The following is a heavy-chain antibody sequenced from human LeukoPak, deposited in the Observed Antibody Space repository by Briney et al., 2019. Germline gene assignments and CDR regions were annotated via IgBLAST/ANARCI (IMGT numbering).Heavy chain of an antibody. J-gene: IGHJ6*02. CDR2: ITHDGSNK. CDR1: GFTFGSYG. D-gene: IGHD4-17*01. V-gene: IGHV3-30*03. Sequence: GGSLRLSCAASGFTFGSYGMHWVRQAPGKGLEWVAIITHDGSNKYNADSVKGRFTISRDNSKNTLHLQMNSLRAEDTAVYYCARDRFYGDYIDYYFYGMDVWGQGTTVTVSS. CDR3: ARDRFYGDYIDYYFYGMDV.